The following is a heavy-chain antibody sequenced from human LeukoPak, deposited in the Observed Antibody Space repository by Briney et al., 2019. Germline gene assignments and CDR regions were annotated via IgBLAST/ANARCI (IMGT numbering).Heavy chain of an antibody. D-gene: IGHD3-22*01. CDR1: GYTFTSYY. V-gene: IGHV1-46*01. CDR2: INPNRGST. Sequence: GASVKVSCKASGYTFTSYYMYWVRQAPGQGLEWMGIINPNRGSTSYAQKFQGRVTMTRDMSTSTVYMELSSLRSEDTAIYYCATGSHVRVYDSSAYYGHYWGQGTLVTVSS. CDR3: ATGSHVRVYDSSAYYGHY. J-gene: IGHJ4*02.